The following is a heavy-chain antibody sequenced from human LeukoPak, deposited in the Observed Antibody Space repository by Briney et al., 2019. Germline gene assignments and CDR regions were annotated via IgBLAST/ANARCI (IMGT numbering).Heavy chain of an antibody. CDR2: IYHSGSP. J-gene: IGHJ5*02. Sequence: SQTLSLTCAVSGGSISSSNWWSWVRQPPGKGLEWIGEIYHSGSPNYTPSLKSRVTISVDKSKNQCSVKLSSVTAADTAVYYCARGVDGYYYGSGSYHNWFDPWGQGTLVTASS. D-gene: IGHD3-10*01. CDR3: ARGVDGYYYGSGSYHNWFDP. V-gene: IGHV4-4*02. CDR1: GGSISSSNW.